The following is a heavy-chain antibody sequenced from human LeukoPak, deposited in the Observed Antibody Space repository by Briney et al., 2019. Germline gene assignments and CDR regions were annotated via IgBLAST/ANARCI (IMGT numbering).Heavy chain of an antibody. D-gene: IGHD3-3*01. CDR2: IYYSGST. J-gene: IGHJ5*02. CDR3: ARAGTGDYDFWSGYYKGRWFDP. Sequence: SETLSPTCTVSGGSISSYYWSWIRQPPGKGLEWIGYIYYSGSTNYNPSLKSRVTISVDTSKNRFSLKLSSVTAADTAVYYCARAGTGDYDFWSGYYKGRWFDPWGQGTLVTVSS. CDR1: GGSISSYY. V-gene: IGHV4-59*01.